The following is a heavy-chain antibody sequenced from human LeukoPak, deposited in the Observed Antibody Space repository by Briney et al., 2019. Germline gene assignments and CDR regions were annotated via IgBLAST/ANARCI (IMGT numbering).Heavy chain of an antibody. D-gene: IGHD2-15*01. V-gene: IGHV3-21*06. Sequence: PGGSLRLSCVGSGFIFSSTSLNWVRETPGKGVEGVSSISSSGTERYYEDSVKGRFTISRDNAKNLVFVQMNNLRVEETGVYYCVRDRYCSGGSCHFFDSWGQGTLVTVSS. CDR1: GFIFSSTS. CDR2: ISSSGTER. J-gene: IGHJ4*02. CDR3: VRDRYCSGGSCHFFDS.